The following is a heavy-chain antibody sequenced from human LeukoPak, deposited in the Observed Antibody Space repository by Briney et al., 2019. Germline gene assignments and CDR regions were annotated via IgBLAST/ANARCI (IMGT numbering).Heavy chain of an antibody. D-gene: IGHD3-3*01. CDR3: ARAAPYYDFWSGYYTSYGSGSYYFDY. V-gene: IGHV4-61*02. J-gene: IGHJ4*02. CDR2: IYTSGST. Sequence: SQTLSLTCTVSGGSIRSGSYYWSWIRQPAGKGLEWIGRIYTSGSTNYNPSLKSRVTISVDTSKNQFSLKLSSVTAADTAAYYCARAAPYYDFWSGYYTSYGSGSYYFDYWGQGTLVTVSS. CDR1: GGSIRSGSYY.